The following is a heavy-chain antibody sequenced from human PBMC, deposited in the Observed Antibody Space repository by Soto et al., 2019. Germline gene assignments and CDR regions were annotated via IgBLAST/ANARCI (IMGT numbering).Heavy chain of an antibody. Sequence: QVQLVQSGAEVKKPGASVKVSCKASGYTFTSYDINWVRQATGQGLEWMGWMNPNSGNTGYAQKFQGRVTMTRNTSISTAYMELSSLRSEDPAVYYCARGLGSGWGRGPRFDYWGQGTLVTVSS. CDR1: GYTFTSYD. CDR3: ARGLGSGWGRGPRFDY. D-gene: IGHD6-19*01. V-gene: IGHV1-8*01. CDR2: MNPNSGNT. J-gene: IGHJ4*02.